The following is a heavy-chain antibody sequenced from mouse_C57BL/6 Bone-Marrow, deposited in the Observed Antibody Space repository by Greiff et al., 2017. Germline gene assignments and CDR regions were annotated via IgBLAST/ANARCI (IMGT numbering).Heavy chain of an antibody. J-gene: IGHJ2*01. CDR3: TRRDYYGSSEYFDY. V-gene: IGHV1-15*01. D-gene: IGHD1-1*01. CDR1: GYTFTDYE. Sequence: QVHVKQSGAELVRPGASVTLSCKASGYTFTDYEMHWVKQTPVHGLEWIGAIDPETGGTAYNQKFKGKAILTADKSSSTAYMELRSLTSEDSAVYYCTRRDYYGSSEYFDYWGQGTTLTVSS. CDR2: IDPETGGT.